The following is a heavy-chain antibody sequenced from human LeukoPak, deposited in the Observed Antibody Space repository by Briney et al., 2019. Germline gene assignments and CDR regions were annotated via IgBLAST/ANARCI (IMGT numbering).Heavy chain of an antibody. CDR3: AKDSGSYYCDY. V-gene: IGHV3-23*01. J-gene: IGHJ4*02. CDR2: ISGSGGST. CDR1: GFTLSSYG. D-gene: IGHD1-26*01. Sequence: GGTLRLSCAASGFTLSSYGMNWVRQAPGKGLEWVSGISGSGGSTYYADSVKGRFTISRDNSKNTLYLQMNSLRAEDTAVYYCAKDSGSYYCDYWGQGTLVTVSS.